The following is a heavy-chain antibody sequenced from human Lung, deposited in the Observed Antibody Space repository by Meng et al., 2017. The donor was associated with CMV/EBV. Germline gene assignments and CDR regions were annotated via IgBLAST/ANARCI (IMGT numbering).Heavy chain of an antibody. CDR1: GYSFTAYY. J-gene: IGHJ4*02. CDR2: ISPNSGGT. V-gene: IGHV1-2*02. CDR3: ARDFVVLPAATYCDY. Sequence: ASVKVSCKASGYSFTAYYIHWVRQAPGQGLEWMGWISPNSGGTNYAQRFQGRVTLTRDTSISTVYMELRRLTSDDTAVYFCARDFVVLPAATYCDYWGQGTLVTVSS. D-gene: IGHD2-2*01.